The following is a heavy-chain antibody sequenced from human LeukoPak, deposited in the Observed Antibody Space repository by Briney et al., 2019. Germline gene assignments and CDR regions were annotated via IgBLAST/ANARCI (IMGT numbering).Heavy chain of an antibody. J-gene: IGHJ6*03. Sequence: PSETLSLTCTVSGGSISSYYWSWIRQPPGKGLEWIGRIYTSGSTNYNPSLKSRVTMSVDTSKNQFSLKLSYVTAADTAVYYCARVDVFGVVSSDYYYYYTDVWGKGTTVTVSS. CDR3: ARVDVFGVVSSDYYYYYTDV. CDR1: GGSISSYY. D-gene: IGHD3-3*01. V-gene: IGHV4-4*07. CDR2: IYTSGST.